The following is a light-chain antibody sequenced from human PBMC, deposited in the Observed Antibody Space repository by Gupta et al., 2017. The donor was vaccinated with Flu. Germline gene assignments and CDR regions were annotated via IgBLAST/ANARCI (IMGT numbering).Light chain of an antibody. CDR3: ASRDRSGINVL. V-gene: IGLV3-19*01. Sequence: SSELTQDPVVSVALGQTVTITCQGDSLSNYYASWYQQKPGQAPVLVIYGKNNRPSGIPDRFSGSSSGTTASLTITGVQAADEADYFCASRDRSGINVLFGGGTRLTV. J-gene: IGLJ2*01. CDR2: GKN. CDR1: SLSNYY.